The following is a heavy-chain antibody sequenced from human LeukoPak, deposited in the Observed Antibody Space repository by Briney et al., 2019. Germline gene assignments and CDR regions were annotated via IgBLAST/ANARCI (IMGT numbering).Heavy chain of an antibody. CDR1: GFTFSTYT. V-gene: IGHV3-30-3*01. D-gene: IGHD6-13*01. J-gene: IGHJ4*02. CDR3: ARDSYTSSWYDFDY. CDR2: ISYDGSNK. Sequence: HPGGSLRLSCAASGFTFSTYTMHWVRRAPGKGLEWVAVISYDGSNKHYADSVKGRFTISRDNSKNTLYLQMNSLRADDTAVYYCARDSYTSSWYDFDYWGQGTLVTVSS.